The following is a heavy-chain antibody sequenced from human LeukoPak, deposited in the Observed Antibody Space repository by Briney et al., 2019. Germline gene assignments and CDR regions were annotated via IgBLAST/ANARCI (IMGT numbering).Heavy chain of an antibody. CDR3: VRDRGTYRPIDY. J-gene: IGHJ4*02. D-gene: IGHD1-26*01. CDR1: GFTLSSHA. V-gene: IGHV3-21*04. Sequence: GGSLRLSCTASGFTLSSHAMHWVRQAPGKGLEWVSSISYTGTYIYYADSVKGRFTISRDNAQNSLYLQMNSLRAEDTAIYYCVRDRGTYRPIDYWGQGTLVTVSS. CDR2: ISYTGTYI.